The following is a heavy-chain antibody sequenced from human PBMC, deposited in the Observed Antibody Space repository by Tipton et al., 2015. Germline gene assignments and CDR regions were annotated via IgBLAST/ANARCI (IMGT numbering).Heavy chain of an antibody. V-gene: IGHV4-61*01. CDR2: IYYSGST. D-gene: IGHD3-22*01. J-gene: IGHJ1*01. CDR3: ARASIIQGDYHDSSRYYLFNS. CDR1: AYSISSDYY. Sequence: TLSLTCAVSAYSISSDYYWSWIRQSPGEGLEWIGYIYYSGSTNYNPSLRSRVAMSMDTSKNQFSLKLSSVIAADTAVYYCARASIIQGDYHDSSRYYLFNSWGQGTLVTASS.